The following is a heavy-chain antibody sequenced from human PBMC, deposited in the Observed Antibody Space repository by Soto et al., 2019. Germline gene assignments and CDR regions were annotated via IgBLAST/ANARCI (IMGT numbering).Heavy chain of an antibody. J-gene: IGHJ5*02. V-gene: IGHV1-69*01. CDR1: GATFNTIT. CDR2: FVPVFGSA. Sequence: QVQLVQSGAEVKKPGSSVRVSCQASGATFNTITINWVRQAPGQGLEWMGGFVPVFGSATYAQQFRGRLTISADASTRTFYMHLRELKSEDTPLYFCVREDDTTGSYSWFDPWGPGTLVTVSS. CDR3: VREDDTTGSYSWFDP. D-gene: IGHD3-22*01.